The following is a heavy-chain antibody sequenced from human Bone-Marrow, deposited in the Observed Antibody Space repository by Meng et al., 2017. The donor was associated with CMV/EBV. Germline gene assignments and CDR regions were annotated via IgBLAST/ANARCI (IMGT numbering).Heavy chain of an antibody. Sequence: ASVKVSCKASGYRLTSYGINWVRQAPGQGLEWMGWINPYTGSTDYLQKFQDRVTMTTDTSTSTDYMELRSLRSDDTAVYYCARVGTGFWSGEGDYWGQGTLVTVSS. CDR1: GYRLTSYG. CDR2: INPYTGST. CDR3: ARVGTGFWSGEGDY. J-gene: IGHJ4*02. V-gene: IGHV1-18*01. D-gene: IGHD3-3*01.